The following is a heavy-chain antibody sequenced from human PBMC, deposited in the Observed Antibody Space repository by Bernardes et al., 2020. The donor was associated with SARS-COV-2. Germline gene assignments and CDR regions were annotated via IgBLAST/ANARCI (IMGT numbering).Heavy chain of an antibody. CDR1: GASIRSGGDY. Sequence: SETLSLTCTVSGASIRSGGDYWTWIRQPPGQGLEWIGTIYYSRNTHYNPSLTRRATISVDTSKNQFSLKMSSVTAADTAVYYSARGTGIELLLGGNWFDPWGQGRGVTVSS. CDR3: ARGTGIELLLGGNWFDP. J-gene: IGHJ5*02. D-gene: IGHD3-16*02. V-gene: IGHV4-31*03. CDR2: IYYSRNT.